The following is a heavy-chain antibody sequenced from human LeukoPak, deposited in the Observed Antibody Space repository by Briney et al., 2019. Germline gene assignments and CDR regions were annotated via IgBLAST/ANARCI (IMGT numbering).Heavy chain of an antibody. D-gene: IGHD6-13*01. CDR1: GYSFTSYW. CDR2: IYPGDSDT. J-gene: IGHJ4*02. CDR3: ASREGLAAAGPPYY. Sequence: AGASLQISCQGSGYSFTSYWIGWVRQLPGKGLEWMGIIYPGDSDTRYNPSFQGQVTISADKSISTAYLQWSSLKASDTAMYYCASREGLAAAGPPYYWGQGTLVTVSS. V-gene: IGHV5-51*01.